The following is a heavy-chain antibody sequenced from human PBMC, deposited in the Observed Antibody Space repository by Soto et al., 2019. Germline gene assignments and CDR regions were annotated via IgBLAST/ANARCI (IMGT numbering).Heavy chain of an antibody. CDR3: ARVDSSGWYEGDYFDY. V-gene: IGHV1-3*01. D-gene: IGHD6-19*01. CDR2: INAGNGNT. CDR1: GYTFTSYA. J-gene: IGHJ4*02. Sequence: GASVKVSCKASGYTFTSYAMHWVRQAPGQRLEWMGWINAGNGNTKYSQKFQGRVTITRDTSASTAYMELSSLRSEDTAVYYCARVDSSGWYEGDYFDYWGQGTLVTVSS.